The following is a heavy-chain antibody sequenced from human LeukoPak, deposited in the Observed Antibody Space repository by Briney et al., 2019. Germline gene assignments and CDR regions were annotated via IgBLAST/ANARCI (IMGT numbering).Heavy chain of an antibody. CDR2: INHSGVTHIGST. CDR3: AREIVSSPGLYYYMDV. D-gene: IGHD3-16*02. V-gene: IGHV4-34*01. CDR1: GGSFSGYY. Sequence: SETLSLTCAVYGGSFSGYYWSWIRQSPGKGLEWIGEINHSGVTHIGSTIYNPSLKSRVTISVDTSKNQFSLKLSSVTAADTAVYYCAREIVSSPGLYYYMDVWGKGTTVTVSS. J-gene: IGHJ6*03.